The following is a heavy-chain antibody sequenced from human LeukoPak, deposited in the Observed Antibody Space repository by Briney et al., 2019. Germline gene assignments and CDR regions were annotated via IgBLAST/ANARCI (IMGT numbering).Heavy chain of an antibody. Sequence: ASVKLSCKSSGYTFTIYDINWVRQATGQGLEWMGWMNPNSGHTGYAQKFQGRITMTRNTPISTAYMELSSLGSEDTAVYYCATVTRDCSRASCYNYWGQGTLVTVSS. CDR1: GYTFTIYD. CDR3: ATVTRDCSRASCYNY. V-gene: IGHV1-8*01. D-gene: IGHD2-2*02. CDR2: MNPNSGHT. J-gene: IGHJ4*02.